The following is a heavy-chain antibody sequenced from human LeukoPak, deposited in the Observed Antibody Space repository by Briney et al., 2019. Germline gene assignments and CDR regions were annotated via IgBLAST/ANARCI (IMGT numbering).Heavy chain of an antibody. CDR1: GFPISTNG. V-gene: IGHV3-23*01. Sequence: GGSLRLSCAASGFPISTNGMSWVRQPPGKGLEWVSSIFPSGGEIHYADSVRGRFTISRDNSKSTLSLQMNNLRADDTAIYYCATYRQVLLPFESWGQGTLVTVSS. CDR3: ATYRQVLLPFES. CDR2: IFPSGGEI. J-gene: IGHJ4*02. D-gene: IGHD2-8*02.